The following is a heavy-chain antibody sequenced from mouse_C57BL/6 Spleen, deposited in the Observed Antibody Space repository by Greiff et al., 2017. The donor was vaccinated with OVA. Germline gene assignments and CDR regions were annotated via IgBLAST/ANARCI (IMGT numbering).Heavy chain of an antibody. V-gene: IGHV1-82*01. CDR3: AREGITTVVAPLDY. CDR1: GYAFSSSW. CDR2: IYPGDGDT. J-gene: IGHJ2*01. D-gene: IGHD1-1*01. Sequence: QVQLQQSGPELVKPGASVKISCKASGYAFSSSWMNWVKQRPGKGLEWIGRIYPGDGDTNYNGKFKGKATLTADKSSSTAYMQLSSLTSEDSAVYFCAREGITTVVAPLDYWGQGTTLTVSS.